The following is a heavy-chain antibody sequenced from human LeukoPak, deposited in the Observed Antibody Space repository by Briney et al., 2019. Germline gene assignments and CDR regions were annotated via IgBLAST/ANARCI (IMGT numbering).Heavy chain of an antibody. Sequence: GGSLRLSCAVSGFTFSSYWMHWVRQAPGKGLVWVSRINSDGSSTSYADSVKGRFTISRDNAKNTLYLQMNSLRAEDTAVYYCASPLITMVRGVIIWTDDYWGQGTLVTVSS. CDR1: GFTFSSYW. CDR2: INSDGSST. J-gene: IGHJ4*02. D-gene: IGHD3-10*01. V-gene: IGHV3-74*01. CDR3: ASPLITMVRGVIIWTDDY.